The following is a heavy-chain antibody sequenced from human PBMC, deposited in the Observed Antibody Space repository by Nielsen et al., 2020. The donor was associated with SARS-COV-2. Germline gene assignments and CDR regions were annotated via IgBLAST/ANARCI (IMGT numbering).Heavy chain of an antibody. Sequence: SETLSLTCTVSGGSISSSGYYWNWIRQHPGKGLEWIGYIYNSGSTHYNSSLKSRVTISLDTSKNQFSLKLNSVTAADTAVYYCAREYCSADSCYGMDVWGQGTTVAVSS. V-gene: IGHV4-31*03. CDR3: AREYCSADSCYGMDV. J-gene: IGHJ6*02. D-gene: IGHD2-15*01. CDR2: IYNSGST. CDR1: GGSISSSGYY.